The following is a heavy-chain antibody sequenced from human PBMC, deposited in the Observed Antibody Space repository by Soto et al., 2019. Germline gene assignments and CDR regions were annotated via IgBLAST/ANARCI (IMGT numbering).Heavy chain of an antibody. V-gene: IGHV4-34*01. CDR3: ARALEYTYGHLPIDY. D-gene: IGHD5-18*01. Sequence: QVQLQQWGAGLLKPSETLSLSCAVYGVSFSGYYWTWIRQPPGKGLEWIGEINHSGRTNYNPSLKSRVPISVDTSKNQFSLKLNTVTAADTAVYYCARALEYTYGHLPIDYWGQGALVTVSS. CDR2: INHSGRT. J-gene: IGHJ4*02. CDR1: GVSFSGYY.